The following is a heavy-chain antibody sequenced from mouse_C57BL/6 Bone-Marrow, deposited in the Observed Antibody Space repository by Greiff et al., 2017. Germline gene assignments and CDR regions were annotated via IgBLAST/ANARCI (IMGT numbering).Heavy chain of an antibody. CDR2: ISSGSGTI. J-gene: IGHJ1*03. D-gene: IGHD2-5*01. CDR1: GFTFSDYG. V-gene: IGHV5-17*01. Sequence: EVKLMESGGGLVKPGGSLKLSCAASGFTFSDYGMHWVRQAPEKGLEWVAYISSGSGTIYYADTVKGRFTISRDNAKNTLFLQITSLRSEVTAMYYCAGAGYSSYVGYWYFDVWGRGTTVTVSA. CDR3: AGAGYSSYVGYWYFDV.